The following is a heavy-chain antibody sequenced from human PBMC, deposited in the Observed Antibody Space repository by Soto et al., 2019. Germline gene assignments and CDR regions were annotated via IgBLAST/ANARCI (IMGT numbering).Heavy chain of an antibody. Sequence: EVQLVESGGGLVQPGGSLRLSCAASGFTFSSYSMNWVRQAPGKGLEWVSYISSSSTTIYYADSVKGRFTISRDNAKNSLYLQMNSLRDDDTAVYYCARDTPGVDCWGQGTLVTVSS. CDR1: GFTFSSYS. D-gene: IGHD3-10*01. CDR3: ARDTPGVDC. J-gene: IGHJ4*02. V-gene: IGHV3-48*02. CDR2: ISSSSTTI.